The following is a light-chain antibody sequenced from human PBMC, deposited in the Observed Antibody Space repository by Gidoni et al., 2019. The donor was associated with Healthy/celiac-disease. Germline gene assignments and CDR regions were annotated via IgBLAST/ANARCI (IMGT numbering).Light chain of an antibody. CDR1: PSISSY. CDR3: QQSYSTPPIT. V-gene: IGKV1-39*01. J-gene: IGKJ5*01. CDR2: AAS. Sequence: DMQMTQPPSSLSASVGDRVTITCRASPSISSYLNWYQQKPGKAPKLLIYAASSLQSGVPSRFSGSGSGTDFTLTISSLQPEDFATYYCQQSYSTPPITFGQGTRLEIK.